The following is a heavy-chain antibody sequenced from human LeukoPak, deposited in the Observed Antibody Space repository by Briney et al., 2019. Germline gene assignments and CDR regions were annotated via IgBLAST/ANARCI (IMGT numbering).Heavy chain of an antibody. V-gene: IGHV4-34*01. CDR3: ARDDSAREGTFYFDY. D-gene: IGHD1-1*01. CDR2: INHSGST. J-gene: IGHJ4*02. CDR1: GGSISSHY. Sequence: SETLSLTCTVSGGSISSHYWSWIRQPPGKGLEWIGEINHSGSTIYSPSLKSRVTISVDTSKNQFSLKLTSVTAADTAVYYCARDDSAREGTFYFDYWGQGTLVTVSS.